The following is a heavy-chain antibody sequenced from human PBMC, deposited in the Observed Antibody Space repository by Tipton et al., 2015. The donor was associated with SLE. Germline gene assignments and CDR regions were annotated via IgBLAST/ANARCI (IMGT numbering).Heavy chain of an antibody. J-gene: IGHJ3*02. D-gene: IGHD5-18*01. CDR1: GGSFSGYY. Sequence: TLSLTCAVYGGSFSGYYWSWIRQPPGKGLEWIGSIYYSGSTYYNPSLKSRVTISVDRSKNQFSLKLSSVTAADTAVYYCARRGSRDSYGYRDAFDIWGQGTMVTVSS. CDR2: IYYSGST. V-gene: IGHV4-34*01. CDR3: ARRGSRDSYGYRDAFDI.